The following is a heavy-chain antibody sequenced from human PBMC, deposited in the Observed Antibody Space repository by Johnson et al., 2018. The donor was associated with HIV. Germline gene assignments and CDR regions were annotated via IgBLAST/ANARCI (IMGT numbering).Heavy chain of an antibody. Sequence: ASGFTFSSYAMHWVRQAPGKGLEWVAVISYDGSNKYYADSVKGRFTISRDNSKNTLYLQMNSLRAEDTAVYYCAREVRRWLQFDAFDIWGQGTMVTVSS. CDR1: GFTFSSYA. CDR3: AREVRRWLQFDAFDI. V-gene: IGHV3-30*04. CDR2: ISYDGSNK. J-gene: IGHJ3*02. D-gene: IGHD5-24*01.